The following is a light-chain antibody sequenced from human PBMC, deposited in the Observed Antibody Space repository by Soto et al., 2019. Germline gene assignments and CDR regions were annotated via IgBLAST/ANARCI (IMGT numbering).Light chain of an antibody. V-gene: IGLV2-14*01. CDR1: RSDVGGYNF. J-gene: IGLJ1*01. CDR2: EVR. Sequence: QSVLTQPASVSGSPGQSITISCTGTRSDVGGYNFVSWYQQFPGKAPKLMIYEVRSRPSGISNRFSGSKSGNTASLTISGLQAEDEADYYCSSYTSSGTLEVFGTGTKLTVL. CDR3: SSYTSSGTLEV.